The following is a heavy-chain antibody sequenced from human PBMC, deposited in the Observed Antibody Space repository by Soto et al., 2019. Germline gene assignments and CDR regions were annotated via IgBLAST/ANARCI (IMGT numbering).Heavy chain of an antibody. CDR2: VCYSGRT. D-gene: IGHD2-2*01. CDR1: VASISSSNYY. CDR3: ATEEYQLQRTYYTWRPTPYYSAMDV. J-gene: IGHJ6*02. V-gene: IGHV4-39*01. Sequence: TSEAVGLTCTVSVASISSSNYYWCWIRRPPGRGLEWIGTVCYSGRTYYNPSLKSRVTTSVDASKNQFSLKLSRLRSDDTAVYSCATEEYQLQRTYYTWRPTPYYSAMDVWGHGTTLTVSS.